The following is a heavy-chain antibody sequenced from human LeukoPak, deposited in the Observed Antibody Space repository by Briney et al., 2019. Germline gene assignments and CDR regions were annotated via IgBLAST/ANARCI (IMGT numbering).Heavy chain of an antibody. J-gene: IGHJ4*02. CDR2: TSGSGGST. V-gene: IGHV3-23*01. CDR1: GFTLSSYA. D-gene: IGHD2-15*01. CDR3: AKNGGSQCYSHLDS. Sequence: GGSLRLSCAASGFTLSSYAMSWVRQAPGKGLEWVSGTSGSGGSTYYAGSVEGRFTISRDNSKNTLYLQMNSLRVEDTAVYYCAKNGGSQCYSHLDSWGQGTLVTVSS.